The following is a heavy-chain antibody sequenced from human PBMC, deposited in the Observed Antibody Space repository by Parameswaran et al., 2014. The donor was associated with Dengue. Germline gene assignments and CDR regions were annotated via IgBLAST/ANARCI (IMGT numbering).Heavy chain of an antibody. V-gene: IGHV4-34*01. CDR2: INHSGST. J-gene: IGHJ4*02. CDR3: ARSGYYGSESYLHLGIGFDY. Sequence: WIRQPPGKGLEWIGEINHSGSTNYNPSLKSRVTISVDTSKNQFSLKLSSVTAADTAVYYCARSGYYGSESYLHLGIGFDYWGQGTLVTVSS. D-gene: IGHD3-10*01.